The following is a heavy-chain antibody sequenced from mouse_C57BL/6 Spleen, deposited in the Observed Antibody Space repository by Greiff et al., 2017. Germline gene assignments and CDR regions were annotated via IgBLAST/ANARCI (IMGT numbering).Heavy chain of an antibody. V-gene: IGHV3-6*01. Sequence: EVQVVESGPGLVKPSQSLSLTCSVTGYSITSGYYWNWIRQFPGNKLEWMGYISYDGSNNYNPSLKNRISITRDTSKNQFFLKLNSVTTEDTATYYCARGGDGYYAYAMDYWGQGTSVTVSS. D-gene: IGHD2-3*01. J-gene: IGHJ4*01. CDR2: ISYDGSN. CDR1: GYSITSGYY. CDR3: ARGGDGYYAYAMDY.